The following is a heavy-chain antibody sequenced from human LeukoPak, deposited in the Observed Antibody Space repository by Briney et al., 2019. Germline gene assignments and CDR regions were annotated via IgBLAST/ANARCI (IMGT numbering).Heavy chain of an antibody. D-gene: IGHD6-19*01. Sequence: PGGSLRLSCAASGFTFDDYAMHWVRQAPGKGLEWVSGISWNSGSIGYADSVKGRFTISRDNAKNSLYLQMNSLRAEDTAVYYCAKDPHSSGWYGIIDYWGQGTLVTVSS. CDR1: GFTFDDYA. CDR3: AKDPHSSGWYGIIDY. V-gene: IGHV3-9*01. J-gene: IGHJ4*02. CDR2: ISWNSGSI.